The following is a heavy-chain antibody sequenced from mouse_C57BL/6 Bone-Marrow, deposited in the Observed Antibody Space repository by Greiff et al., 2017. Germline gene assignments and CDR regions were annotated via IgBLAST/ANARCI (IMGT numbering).Heavy chain of an antibody. CDR3: ARQRWSYYAMDY. J-gene: IGHJ4*01. CDR1: GYTFTSYW. D-gene: IGHD2-3*01. CDR2: IYPSDSET. Sequence: QVQLQQPGAELVRPGSSVKLSCKASGYTFTSYWMDWVKQRPGQGLEWIGNIYPSDSETHYNQKFKDKATLTVDKSSSTAYMQLSSLTSEDSAVYYCARQRWSYYAMDYWGQGTSVTVSS. V-gene: IGHV1-61*01.